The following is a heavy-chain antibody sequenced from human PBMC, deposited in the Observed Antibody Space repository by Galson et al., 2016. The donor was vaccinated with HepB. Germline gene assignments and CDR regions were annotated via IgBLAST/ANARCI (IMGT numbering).Heavy chain of an antibody. J-gene: IGHJ6*03. CDR3: AKDSRRSTFGVLIHGLFSYVDV. CDR2: ISGSGGRT. D-gene: IGHD3-3*01. CDR1: GFTFNNYA. V-gene: IGHV3-23*01. Sequence: SLRLSCAASGFTFNNYAMNWVRQAPGKGLEWVSGISGSGGRTYYSDSVRGRFTISRDNSKNTLYLQMNSLKAGDTAIYYCAKDSRRSTFGVLIHGLFSYVDVGGKGTTVTVSS.